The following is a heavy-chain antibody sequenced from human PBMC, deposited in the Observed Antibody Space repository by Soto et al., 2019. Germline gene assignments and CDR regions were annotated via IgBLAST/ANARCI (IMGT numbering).Heavy chain of an antibody. CDR2: ISAYNGNT. J-gene: IGHJ6*02. CDR1: GYTFSSYF. V-gene: IGHV1-18*01. CDR3: ARQNYYSGMDV. Sequence: ASVKVSCKASGYTFSSYFITWVRQAPGQGLEWMGWISAYNGNTNYAQMLQGRVTMTTDTSTSAAYMELRSLRSDDTAVYYCARQNYYSGMDVWGQGTTVTVSS.